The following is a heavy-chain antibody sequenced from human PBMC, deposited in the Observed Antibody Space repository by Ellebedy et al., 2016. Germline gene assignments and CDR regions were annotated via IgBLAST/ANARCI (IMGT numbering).Heavy chain of an antibody. V-gene: IGHV3-30*18. CDR3: AKDRVYGRPINWFDP. CDR2: ISYDGSNK. J-gene: IGHJ5*02. D-gene: IGHD5/OR15-5a*01. Sequence: GGSLRLSXAASGFTFSSYGMHWVRQAPGKGLEWVAVISYDGSNKYYADSVKGRFTISRDNSKNTLYLQMNSLRAEDTAVYYCAKDRVYGRPINWFDPWGQGTLVTVSS. CDR1: GFTFSSYG.